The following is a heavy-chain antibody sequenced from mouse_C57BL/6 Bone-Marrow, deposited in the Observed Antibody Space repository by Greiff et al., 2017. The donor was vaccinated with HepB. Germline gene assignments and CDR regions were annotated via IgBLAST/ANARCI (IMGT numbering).Heavy chain of an antibody. J-gene: IGHJ4*01. CDR2: ISYDGSN. Sequence: EVQLQQSGPGLVKPSQSLSLTCSVTGYSITSGYYWNWIRQFPGNKLEWMGYISYDGSNNYNPSLKNRISITRDTSKNQFFLKLNSVTTEDTATYYCAREVFGDYWGQGTSVTVSS. CDR3: AREVFGDY. CDR1: GYSITSGYY. D-gene: IGHD6-2*01. V-gene: IGHV3-6*01.